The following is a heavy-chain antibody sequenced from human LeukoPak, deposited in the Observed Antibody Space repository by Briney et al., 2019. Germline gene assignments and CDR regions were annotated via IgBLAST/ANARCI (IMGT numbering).Heavy chain of an antibody. CDR1: GGSISSGSYY. V-gene: IGHV4-61*02. CDR2: IYTSGST. D-gene: IGHD3-22*01. Sequence: SQTLSLTCTVSGGSISSGSYYWSWIRQPAGKGLEWIGRIYTSGSTNYNPSLKSRVTISVDTSKNQFSLKLSSVTAADTAVYYCARDVYSSGFDYWGQGTLVTVSS. J-gene: IGHJ4*02. CDR3: ARDVYSSGFDY.